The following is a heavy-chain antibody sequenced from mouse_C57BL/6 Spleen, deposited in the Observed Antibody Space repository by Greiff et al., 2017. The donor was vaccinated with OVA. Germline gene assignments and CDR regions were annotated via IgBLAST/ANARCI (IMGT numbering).Heavy chain of an antibody. J-gene: IGHJ1*03. CDR3: ARSDGYLWYFDV. V-gene: IGHV1-53*01. CDR1: GYTFTSYW. D-gene: IGHD2-3*01. CDR2: INPSNGGT. Sequence: QVHVKQPGTELVKPGASVKLSCKASGYTFTSYWMHWVKQRPGQGLEWIGNINPSNGGTNYNEKFKSKATLTVDKSSSTAYMQLSSLTSEDSAVYYCARSDGYLWYFDVWGTGTTVTVSS.